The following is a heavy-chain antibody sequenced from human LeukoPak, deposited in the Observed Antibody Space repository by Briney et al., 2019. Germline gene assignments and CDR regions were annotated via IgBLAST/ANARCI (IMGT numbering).Heavy chain of an antibody. D-gene: IGHD4-17*01. J-gene: IGHJ4*02. V-gene: IGHV5-51*01. Sequence: AASLQISSRGSGDGFTSDWNGRWRRLPPKNLLWMGIIYPGDSDTRYSPSFQGQVTISADKSISTAYLQWSSLKASDTAMYYCARHLDDYGECDYWGQGTLVTVSS. CDR1: GDGFTSDW. CDR2: IYPGDSDT. CDR3: ARHLDDYGECDY.